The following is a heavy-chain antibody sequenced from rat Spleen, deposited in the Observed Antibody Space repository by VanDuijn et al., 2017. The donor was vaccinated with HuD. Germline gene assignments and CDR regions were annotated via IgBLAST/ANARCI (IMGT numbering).Heavy chain of an antibody. V-gene: IGHV5S23*01. CDR3: ARLGGLRNWFAY. Sequence: EVQLVESGGGLVQPGRSLKLSCAASGFTFSDFDMAWVRQAPTKGLEWVASITTGGDDTYYRDSVKGRFTISRDDEESTLYRQMDSLRSEDTATYFCARLGGLRNWFAYWGQGTLVTVSS. D-gene: IGHD4-3*01. J-gene: IGHJ3*01. CDR1: GFTFSDFD. CDR2: ITTGGDDT.